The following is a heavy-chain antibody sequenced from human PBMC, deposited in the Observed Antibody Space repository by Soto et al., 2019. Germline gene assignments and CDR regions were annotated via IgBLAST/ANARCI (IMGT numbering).Heavy chain of an antibody. CDR2: LTHDGGSA. CDR3: AAIACY. Sequence: QVQLVQSGGGVVQPGRTLRLSCAAAGFSLTAFGMQWVRQPPGKGLQWVARLTHDGGSAFYADSVKGRFTVSRDTSKNTLDLEMNSPGPEDKAIYFLAAIACYWGPGTLVTVSS. J-gene: IGHJ4*02. V-gene: IGHV3-30*05. D-gene: IGHD2-21*01. CDR1: GFSLTAFG.